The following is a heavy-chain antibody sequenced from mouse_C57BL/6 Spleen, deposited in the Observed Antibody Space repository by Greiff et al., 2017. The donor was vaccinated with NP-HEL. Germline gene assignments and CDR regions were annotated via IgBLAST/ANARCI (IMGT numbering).Heavy chain of an antibody. V-gene: IGHV1-82*01. Sequence: VQLVESGPELVKPGASVKISCKASGYAFSSSWMNWVKQRPGKGLEWIGRIYPGDGDTNYNGKFKGKATLTADKSSSTAYMQLSSLTSEDSAVYFCARGFTDYAMDYWGQGTSVTVSS. CDR3: ARGFTDYAMDY. D-gene: IGHD1-1*01. CDR2: IYPGDGDT. CDR1: GYAFSSSW. J-gene: IGHJ4*01.